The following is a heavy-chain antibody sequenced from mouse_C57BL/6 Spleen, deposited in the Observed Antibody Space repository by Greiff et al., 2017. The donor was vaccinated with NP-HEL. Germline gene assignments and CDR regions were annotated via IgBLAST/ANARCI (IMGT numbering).Heavy chain of an antibody. Sequence: EVKLMESGGGLVKPGGSLKLSCAASGFTFSSYAMSWVRQTPEKRLEWVATISDGGSYTYYPDNVKGRFTISRDNAKNNLYLQMSHLKSEDTAMYYCAREDYGRGPWFAYWGQGTLVTVSA. J-gene: IGHJ3*01. CDR1: GFTFSSYA. D-gene: IGHD2-4*01. V-gene: IGHV5-4*01. CDR2: ISDGGSYT. CDR3: AREDYGRGPWFAY.